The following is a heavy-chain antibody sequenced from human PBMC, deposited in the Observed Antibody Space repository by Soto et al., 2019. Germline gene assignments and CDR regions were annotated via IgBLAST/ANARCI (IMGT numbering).Heavy chain of an antibody. D-gene: IGHD3-10*01. CDR1: GFTFSSFA. CDR2: ISGSGGST. V-gene: IGHV3-23*01. Sequence: EVQLLESGGGLVQPGGSLRLSCAASGFTFSSFAMTWVRQAPGKGLEWVSAISGSGGSTYYADSVKGRFTXXXXXSKXXXXXXXXXXXXXXXAVYYCXKEEDVAFLFDFWGRGTLVTVSS. CDR3: XKEEDVAFLFDF. J-gene: IGHJ4*02.